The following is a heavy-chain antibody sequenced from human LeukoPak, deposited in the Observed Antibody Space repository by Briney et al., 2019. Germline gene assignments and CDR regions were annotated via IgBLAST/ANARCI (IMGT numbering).Heavy chain of an antibody. CDR2: IYYSGST. D-gene: IGHD3-22*01. CDR3: ARNPRSGSLE. J-gene: IGHJ4*02. CDR1: GDSISSSSYY. V-gene: IGHV4-39*01. Sequence: SETLSLTCTVSGDSISSSSYYWGWIRQPPGKGLEWIGSIYYSGSTNYNPSLKSRVTISVDTSKNQFSLKLSSVTAADTAVYYCARNPRSGSLEWGQGTLATVSS.